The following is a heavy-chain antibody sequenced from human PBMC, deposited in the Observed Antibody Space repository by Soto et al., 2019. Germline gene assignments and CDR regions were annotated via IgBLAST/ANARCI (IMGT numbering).Heavy chain of an antibody. V-gene: IGHV3-23*01. Sequence: GWSLRLSCAASGFTFSSYAMSWVRQAPGKGLEWVSAISGSGGSTYYADSVKGRFTISRDNFKNTLFLQMNGLRAEDTAVYYCAKDQRSGWYGVSDYWGQGTLVTGSS. CDR1: GFTFSSYA. J-gene: IGHJ4*02. CDR3: AKDQRSGWYGVSDY. CDR2: ISGSGGST. D-gene: IGHD6-19*01.